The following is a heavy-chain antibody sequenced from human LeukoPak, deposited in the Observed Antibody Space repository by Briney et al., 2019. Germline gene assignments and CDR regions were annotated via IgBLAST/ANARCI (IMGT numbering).Heavy chain of an antibody. CDR3: ANIMPGYYNGY. Sequence: ASVKVSCKASGYTFTGCYIHWVRQAPGQGLEWMGWINPDSGGTYYAQKFQGRVTMTRDTSISTAYMELSRLRSDDTAVYYCANIMPGYYNGYWGQGTLVTVSS. D-gene: IGHD3-9*01. CDR1: GYTFTGCY. V-gene: IGHV1-2*02. CDR2: INPDSGGT. J-gene: IGHJ4*02.